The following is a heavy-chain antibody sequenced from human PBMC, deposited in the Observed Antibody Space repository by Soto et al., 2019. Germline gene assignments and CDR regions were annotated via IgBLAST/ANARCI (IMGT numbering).Heavy chain of an antibody. D-gene: IGHD3-16*01. J-gene: IGHJ4*02. CDR2: ISYDGSNK. V-gene: IGHV3-30-3*01. CDR3: ARVDTRWLQWGIDY. Sequence: QVQLVESGGGVVQPGRSLRLSCAASGFTFSSYAMHWVRQAAGKGPEWVAVISYDGSNKYYADSVKGRFTISRDKSKNTLYLQMNSLRAEDTAVYYCARVDTRWLQWGIDYWGQGTLVTVSS. CDR1: GFTFSSYA.